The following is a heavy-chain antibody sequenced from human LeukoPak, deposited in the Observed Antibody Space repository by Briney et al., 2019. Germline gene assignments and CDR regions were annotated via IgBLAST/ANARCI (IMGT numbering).Heavy chain of an antibody. CDR2: ISAYNGNT. J-gene: IGHJ6*03. CDR3: GRGMGYNYYYMDV. CDR1: GYSFTNYV. D-gene: IGHD2-8*01. Sequence: ASVKVSCKASGYSFTNYVIISWVRQAPGQGLEWMGWISAYNGNTEYVQNLQGRVTMTTDTPTSTAYMELRSLRFDDTAVYYCGRGMGYNYYYMDVWGKGTTVTVSS. V-gene: IGHV1-18*01.